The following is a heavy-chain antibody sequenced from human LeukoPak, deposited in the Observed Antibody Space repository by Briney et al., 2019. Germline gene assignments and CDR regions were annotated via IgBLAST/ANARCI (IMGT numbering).Heavy chain of an antibody. CDR3: ARLKFYDSTGYSPGYYMDV. CDR2: IYGSGIT. V-gene: IGHV4-4*07. J-gene: IGHJ6*03. CDR1: GGSIISNY. Sequence: SETPSLTCTVSGGSIISNYWSWIRQSVGTGLEWIGRIYGSGITDYNPSLKSRVTMSLDTSRKQFSLRLTSVTAADTAVYYCARLKFYDSTGYSPGYYMDVWGKGTTVSVFS. D-gene: IGHD3-22*01.